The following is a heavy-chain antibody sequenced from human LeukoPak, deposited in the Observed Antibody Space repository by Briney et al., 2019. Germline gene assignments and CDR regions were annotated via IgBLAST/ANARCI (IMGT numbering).Heavy chain of an antibody. CDR1: GFTFSNYS. CDR3: AREGWAGLAFDY. J-gene: IGHJ4*02. D-gene: IGHD5-12*01. CDR2: ISSSSRYI. Sequence: GGSLRLSCAASGFTFSNYSMNWVRQAPGKGLEWVSSISSSSRYIYYADSVKGRFTISRDNAKNSLYLQMNSLRAEDTAVYYCAREGWAGLAFDYWGQGTLVTVSS. V-gene: IGHV3-21*01.